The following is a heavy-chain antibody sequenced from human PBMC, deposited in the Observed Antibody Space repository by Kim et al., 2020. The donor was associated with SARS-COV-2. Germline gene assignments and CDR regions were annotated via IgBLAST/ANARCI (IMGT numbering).Heavy chain of an antibody. CDR3: ARRGRIAAAGTSYYYYGMDV. CDR2: IWYDGSNK. CDR1: GFTFSSYG. Sequence: GGSLRLSCAASGFTFSSYGMHWVRQAPGKGLEWVAVIWYDGSNKYYADSVKGRFTISRDNSKNTLYLQMNSLRAEDTAVYYCARRGRIAAAGTSYYYYGMDVWGQGTTVTVSS. D-gene: IGHD6-13*01. V-gene: IGHV3-33*01. J-gene: IGHJ6*02.